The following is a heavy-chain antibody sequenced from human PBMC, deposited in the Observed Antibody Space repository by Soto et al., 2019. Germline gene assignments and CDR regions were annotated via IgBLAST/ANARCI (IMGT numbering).Heavy chain of an antibody. D-gene: IGHD1-1*01. CDR3: AKQQGPGTPYYYAMDV. CDR1: GFTFSSYA. Sequence: GGSLRLSCAASGFTFSSYAMSWVRQAPGKGLEWVSVIRSRGDRTYYADSVKGRFTISRDNSRNTLYMQMNSLSVEDTAVYYCAKQQGPGTPYYYAMDVWGQGTTVTVSS. V-gene: IGHV3-23*01. CDR2: IRSRGDRT. J-gene: IGHJ6*02.